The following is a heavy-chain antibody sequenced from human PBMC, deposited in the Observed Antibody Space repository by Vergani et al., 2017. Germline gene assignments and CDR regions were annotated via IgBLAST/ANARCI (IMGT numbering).Heavy chain of an antibody. D-gene: IGHD4-17*01. CDR1: GGSISSYY. CDR3: ARDRRGTVTRGYYYGMDV. V-gene: IGHV4-59*01. Sequence: QVQLQESGPGLVKPSETLSLTCTVSGGSISSYYWSWIRQPPGKGLEWIGYIYYSGSTNYNPSLKSRVTMSVDTSKNQFSLKLSSVTAADTAVYYCARDRRGTVTRGYYYGMDVWGQGTTVTVSS. CDR2: IYYSGST. J-gene: IGHJ6*02.